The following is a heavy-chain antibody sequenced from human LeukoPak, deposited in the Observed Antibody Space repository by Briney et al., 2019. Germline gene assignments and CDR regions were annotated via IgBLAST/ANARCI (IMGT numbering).Heavy chain of an antibody. V-gene: IGHV3-74*01. CDR3: ARKDYDTSGYFDLDY. J-gene: IGHJ4*02. D-gene: IGHD3-22*01. Sequence: SVKGRFTISRDNAKNTLYLQMNSLRVDDTAVYYCARKDYDTSGYFDLDYWGQGTLVTVSS.